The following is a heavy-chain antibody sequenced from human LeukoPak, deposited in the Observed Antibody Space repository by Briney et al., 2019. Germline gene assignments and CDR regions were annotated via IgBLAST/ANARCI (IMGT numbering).Heavy chain of an antibody. Sequence: ASVTVSCTASIYTFTSYYMHWVRQAPGQGLEWMGIVNPSGGSTNYAQKFQGRVTMTRDTSTSTVYMELSNLRSEDTAVYYCARDRWYPNTLIDYWGQGTLVTVSS. CDR2: VNPSGGST. CDR3: ARDRWYPNTLIDY. J-gene: IGHJ4*02. CDR1: IYTFTSYY. V-gene: IGHV1-46*01. D-gene: IGHD6-13*01.